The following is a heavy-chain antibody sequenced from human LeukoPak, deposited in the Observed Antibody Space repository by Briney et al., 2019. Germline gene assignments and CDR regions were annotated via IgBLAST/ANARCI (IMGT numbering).Heavy chain of an antibody. V-gene: IGHV3-48*02. D-gene: IGHD3-22*01. Sequence: GGSLRLSCAASGFTFSNYSMNWVRQAPGKGLEWVSYISSSSSDIYYADSVKGRFTISRDNAKNSLYLQMNSLRDEDTAVYYCARDHKSADSSGQRPAPDYYFDYWGQGTLVTVSS. CDR3: ARDHKSADSSGQRPAPDYYFDY. CDR1: GFTFSNYS. CDR2: ISSSSSDI. J-gene: IGHJ4*02.